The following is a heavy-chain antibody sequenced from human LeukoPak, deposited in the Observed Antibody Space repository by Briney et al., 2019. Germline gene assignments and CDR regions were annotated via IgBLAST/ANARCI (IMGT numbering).Heavy chain of an antibody. CDR3: ARVPTVTPFDY. CDR2: TYYSGST. V-gene: IGHV4-59*01. Sequence: SETLSLTCTVSGGSISSYYWSWIRQPPGKGLEWIGYTYYSGSTNYNPSLKSRVTISVDTSKNQFSLKLSSVTAADTAVYYCARVPTVTPFDYWGQGTLVTVSS. D-gene: IGHD4-11*01. J-gene: IGHJ4*02. CDR1: GGSISSYY.